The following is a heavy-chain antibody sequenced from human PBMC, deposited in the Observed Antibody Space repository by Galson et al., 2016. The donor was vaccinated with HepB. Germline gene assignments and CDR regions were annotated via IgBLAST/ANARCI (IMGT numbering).Heavy chain of an antibody. D-gene: IGHD4-23*01. CDR2: FDPEDGET. J-gene: IGHJ6*02. Sequence: SVTVSCKVSGHTFIELSMHWVRQAPGKGLEWMGGFDPEDGETIYEQKFQGTVTMTEDTATDTAYMELSTLSSEDTAVEYCVTGDYGGNSEYDYGMDVWGQGTTVTVSS. CDR1: GHTFIELS. CDR3: VTGDYGGNSEYDYGMDV. V-gene: IGHV1-24*01.